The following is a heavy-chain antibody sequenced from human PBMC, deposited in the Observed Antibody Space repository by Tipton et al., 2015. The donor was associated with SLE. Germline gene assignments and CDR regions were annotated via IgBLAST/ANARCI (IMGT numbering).Heavy chain of an antibody. Sequence: TLSLTCTVSGGSISSSSYYWGWIRQPPGKGLEWIGSIYYSGTTYYNPSLKSRVTISVDTSKNQFSLKLSSVTAADTAVYYCARWSSGTHNAFDIWGQGTMVTVSS. V-gene: IGHV4-39*07. D-gene: IGHD3-22*01. J-gene: IGHJ3*02. CDR1: GGSISSSSYY. CDR3: ARWSSGTHNAFDI. CDR2: IYYSGTT.